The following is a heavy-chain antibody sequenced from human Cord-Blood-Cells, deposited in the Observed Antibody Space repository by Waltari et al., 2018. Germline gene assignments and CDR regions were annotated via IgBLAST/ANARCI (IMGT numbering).Heavy chain of an antibody. CDR3: ARGRGGVRGVLPNHNWFDP. V-gene: IGHV4-61*01. CDR1: GGSVSSGSYY. Sequence: QVQLQESGPGLVKPSETLSLTCTVSGGSVSSGSYYWSWIRQPPGKGLEWIGYIYYRGATTSTPPLKSRVTISGDTSKNRFSLRLSSVTAADTAVYYCARGRGGVRGVLPNHNWFDPWGQGTLVTVSS. CDR2: IYYRGAT. J-gene: IGHJ5*02. D-gene: IGHD3-10*01.